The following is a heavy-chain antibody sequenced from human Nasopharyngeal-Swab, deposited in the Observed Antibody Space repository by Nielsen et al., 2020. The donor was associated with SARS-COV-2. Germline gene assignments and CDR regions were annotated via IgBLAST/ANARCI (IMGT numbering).Heavy chain of an antibody. CDR2: IIPIFGTA. CDR1: GGTFSSYA. J-gene: IGHJ4*02. D-gene: IGHD6-19*01. Sequence: SVKVSCKASGGTFSSYAISWVRQAPGQGLEWMGGIIPIFGTANYAQQFQGRVTITADESTSTAYMELSSLRSEDTAVYYCARPAVAGTGFDYWGQGTLVTVSS. V-gene: IGHV1-69*13. CDR3: ARPAVAGTGFDY.